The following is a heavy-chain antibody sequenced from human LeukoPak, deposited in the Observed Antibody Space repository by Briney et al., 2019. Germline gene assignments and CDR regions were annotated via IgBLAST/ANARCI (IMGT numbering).Heavy chain of an antibody. D-gene: IGHD4-11*01. CDR2: IYSGGST. Sequence: GGSLRLSCAASGFTVSSSYMSWVRQAPGKGLEWVSVIYSGGSTYYADAVKGRFTISRDNSKNTLFLQMNSLRAEDTAVYYCARSTTATPPFISWGQGTLVTVSS. V-gene: IGHV3-66*01. CDR1: GFTVSSSY. CDR3: ARSTTATPPFIS. J-gene: IGHJ4*02.